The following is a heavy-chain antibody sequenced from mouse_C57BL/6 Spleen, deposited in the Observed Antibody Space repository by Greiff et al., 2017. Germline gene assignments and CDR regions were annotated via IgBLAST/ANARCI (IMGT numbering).Heavy chain of an antibody. D-gene: IGHD1-1*01. CDR1: GYAFSSSW. CDR3: ARKITTVVAGDYCDY. CDR2: IYPGDGDT. V-gene: IGHV1-82*01. Sequence: QVQLQQSGPELVKPGASVKISCKASGYAFSSSWMNWVKQRPGKGLEWIGRIYPGDGDTNYNGKFKGKATLTADKSSSTAYMQLSSLTSEDSAVYFCARKITTVVAGDYCDYWGQGTTLTVSS. J-gene: IGHJ2*01.